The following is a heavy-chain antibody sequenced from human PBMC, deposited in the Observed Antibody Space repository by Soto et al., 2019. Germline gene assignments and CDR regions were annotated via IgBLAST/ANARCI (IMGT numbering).Heavy chain of an antibody. V-gene: IGHV3-23*01. CDR1: KLTFNIYA. D-gene: IGHD3-3*01. Sequence: PXGXLRLXXAASKLTFNIYAMSGARQTKGXGMEWVSAICGSGGNTYYADSVNGRFTISRDNSKNTLYVQMNSLRAEDTAIYYFAKVTNDDFWSGNSRAFDIWGQGTMVTVSS. CDR3: AKVTNDDFWSGNSRAFDI. CDR2: ICGSGGNT. J-gene: IGHJ3*02.